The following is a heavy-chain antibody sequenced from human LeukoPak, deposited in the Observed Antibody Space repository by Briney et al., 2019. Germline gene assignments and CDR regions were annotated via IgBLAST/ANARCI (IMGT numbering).Heavy chain of an antibody. J-gene: IGHJ6*03. CDR2: IYTSGST. D-gene: IGHD2-15*01. Sequence: SETLSLTCTVSGGSISSGSYYWSWIRQPAGKGLEWIGRIYTSGSTNYNPSLKSRVTISVDTSKNQFSLKLSFVTAADTAVYYCAREGTVVVVAATRDYYYYMDVWGKGTTVTVSS. V-gene: IGHV4-61*02. CDR3: AREGTVVVVAATRDYYYYMDV. CDR1: GGSISSGSYY.